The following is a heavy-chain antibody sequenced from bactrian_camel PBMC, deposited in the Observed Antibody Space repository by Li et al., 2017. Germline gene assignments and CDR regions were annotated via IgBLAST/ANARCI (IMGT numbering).Heavy chain of an antibody. CDR1: GFTFSIYA. V-gene: IGHV3S35*01. J-gene: IGHJ4*01. CDR2: IINRGGTT. D-gene: IGHD2*01. Sequence: VQLVESGGGLVQPGGSLRISCAASGFTFSIYAMSWVRQAPGKGLEWVSIINRGGTTYYADSMKGRFTISRDNATNTVYLQMNSLKPEDTAVYYCVSLVGRPLVHQGTQVTVS.